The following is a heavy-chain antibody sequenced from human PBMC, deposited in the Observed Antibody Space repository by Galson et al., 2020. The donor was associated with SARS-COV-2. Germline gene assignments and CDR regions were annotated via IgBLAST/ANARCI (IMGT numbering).Heavy chain of an antibody. CDR1: GFTFDDYA. Sequence: GGSLRLSCAASGFTFDDYAMHWVRQAPGKGLEWVSGISWNSGSIGYADSVKGRFTISRDNAKNSLYLQMNSLRAEDTALYYCAKLRGYDHYFDYWGQGTLVTVSS. V-gene: IGHV3-9*01. D-gene: IGHD5-12*01. CDR2: ISWNSGSI. J-gene: IGHJ4*02. CDR3: AKLRGYDHYFDY.